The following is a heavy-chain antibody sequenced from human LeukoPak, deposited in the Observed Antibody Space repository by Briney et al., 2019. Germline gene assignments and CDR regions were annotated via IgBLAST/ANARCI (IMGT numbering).Heavy chain of an antibody. J-gene: IGHJ6*03. CDR1: GGSISSSSYY. Sequence: SETLSLTCTVSGGSISSSSYYWGWIRQPPGKGLEWIGSIYYSGSTYYNPSLKSRVTISADTSKNQFSLKLSSVTAADTAVYYCAKNGYSYGYTHYYYYYMDVWGKGTTVTVSS. CDR2: IYYSGST. CDR3: AKNGYSYGYTHYYYYYMDV. V-gene: IGHV4-39*01. D-gene: IGHD5-18*01.